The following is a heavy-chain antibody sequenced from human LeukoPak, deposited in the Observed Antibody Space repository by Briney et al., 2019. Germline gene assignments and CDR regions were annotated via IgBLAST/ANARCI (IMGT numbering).Heavy chain of an antibody. Sequence: GGSLRLSCVAPGLTLSNYWMSWVRQARGKGLEWVATIKPDGSEKYCVDSVKGRFTISRDNAKRSLYLQMDSLRAEDTAVYYCARDASAYYWGQGTLVTVSS. CDR3: ARDASAYY. CDR1: GLTLSNYW. D-gene: IGHD3-3*01. CDR2: IKPDGSEK. J-gene: IGHJ4*02. V-gene: IGHV3-7*01.